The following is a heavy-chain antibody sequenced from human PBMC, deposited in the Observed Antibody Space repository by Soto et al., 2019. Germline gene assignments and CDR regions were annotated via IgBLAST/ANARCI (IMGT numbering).Heavy chain of an antibody. J-gene: IGHJ3*02. Sequence: QVQLVQSGAEVKKPGASVKVSCKASGYTFTSYGISWVRQAPGQGLEWMGWISAYNGNTNYAQKLQGRVTMTTDTSTSTAYMVQRSLRSDDTAVYYCARDRSYGEVNGDDAFDICGQGTMVTVSS. CDR2: ISAYNGNT. CDR1: GYTFTSYG. D-gene: IGHD3-10*01. CDR3: ARDRSYGEVNGDDAFDI. V-gene: IGHV1-18*01.